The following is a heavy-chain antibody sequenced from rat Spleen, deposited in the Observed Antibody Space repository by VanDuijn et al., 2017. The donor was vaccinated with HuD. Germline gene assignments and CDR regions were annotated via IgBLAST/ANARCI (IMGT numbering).Heavy chain of an antibody. CDR2: IIYDGIRT. J-gene: IGHJ3*01. D-gene: IGHD1-6*01. V-gene: IGHV5S10*01. Sequence: EVHLVESGGGLVQPGRSLKLSCAASGLTFSDYNMAWVRQAPRKGLEWVATIIYDGIRTYYRDSVKGRFTITRENAKSILFLQMDSLKSEDTATYYCITGGGFLGFAYWGQGTLVTVSS. CDR1: GLTFSDYN. CDR3: ITGGGFLGFAY.